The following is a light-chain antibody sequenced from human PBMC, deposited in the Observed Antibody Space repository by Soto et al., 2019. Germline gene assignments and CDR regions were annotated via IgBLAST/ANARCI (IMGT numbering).Light chain of an antibody. CDR1: QIISNY. V-gene: IGKV1-39*01. J-gene: IGKJ2*01. CDR2: AAS. CDR3: QQSYSTPPYT. Sequence: DLQMTQAPSSLSASVGDRVTITCRASQIISNYLNWYQQKPGKAPKLLIYAASILQSGVPSRFSGSGSGTDFTLTISSLQPEDVATYYGQQSYSTPPYTFGQGTRLEIK.